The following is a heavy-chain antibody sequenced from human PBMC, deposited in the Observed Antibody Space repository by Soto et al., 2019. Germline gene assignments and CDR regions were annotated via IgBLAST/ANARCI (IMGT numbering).Heavy chain of an antibody. CDR2: IYSSGIT. V-gene: IGHV4-59*02. Sequence: QVQLQESGPGLVKPSETLSLTCTVSGGSVSSYYWSWFRQPPGKELQWIANIYSSGITNYNASLERRVTVSVDASKTLLALKLRSVTAADTAVYFCAGGRDDLHDSSGPRWVWFDPWGQGTLVTVSP. CDR1: GGSVSSYY. D-gene: IGHD3-22*01. J-gene: IGHJ5*02. CDR3: AGGRDDLHDSSGPRWVWFDP.